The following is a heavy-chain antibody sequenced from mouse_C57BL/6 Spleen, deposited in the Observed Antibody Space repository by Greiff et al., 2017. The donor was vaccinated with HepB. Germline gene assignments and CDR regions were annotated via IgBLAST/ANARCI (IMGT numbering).Heavy chain of an antibody. CDR3: ARGVDSSGYVWVAY. V-gene: IGHV1-69*01. CDR1: GYTFTSYW. CDR2: IDPSDSYT. D-gene: IGHD3-2*02. Sequence: QVQLQQSGAELVMPGASVKLSCKASGYTFTSYWMHWVKQRPGQGLEWIGEIDPSDSYTNYNQKFKGKSTLTVDKSSSTAYMQLSSLTSEDSAVYYCARGVDSSGYVWVAYWGQGTLVTVSA. J-gene: IGHJ3*01.